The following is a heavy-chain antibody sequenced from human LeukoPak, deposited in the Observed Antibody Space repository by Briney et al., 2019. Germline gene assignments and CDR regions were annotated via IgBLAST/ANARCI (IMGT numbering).Heavy chain of an antibody. CDR1: GFTFSSYA. Sequence: PGGSLRLSCAASGFTFSSYAMHWVRQAPGKGLEWVAVISYDGSKKYYADSVKGRFTISRDNSKNTLYLQMNSLRAEDTAVYYCAKDFGDASGTYATDWGQGTLVTVSS. V-gene: IGHV3-30*18. CDR3: AKDFGDASGTYATD. D-gene: IGHD3-10*01. J-gene: IGHJ1*01. CDR2: ISYDGSKK.